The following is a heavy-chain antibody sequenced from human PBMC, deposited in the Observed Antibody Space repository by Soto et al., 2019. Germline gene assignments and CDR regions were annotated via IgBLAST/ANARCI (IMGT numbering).Heavy chain of an antibody. V-gene: IGHV4-59*01. D-gene: IGHD3-10*01. CDR1: GGSISNYY. Sequence: QVQLQESGPGLVKPSETLSLTCTVSGGSISNYYWSWIRQPPGKGLEWIGYIYYSGSTNYNPSLTSQLTIPVDTSTDQSSRRLSSGTAADTAVYYCAREGAVRGYYYYAMDVWGQGTTVTVSS. CDR3: AREGAVRGYYYYAMDV. CDR2: IYYSGST. J-gene: IGHJ6*02.